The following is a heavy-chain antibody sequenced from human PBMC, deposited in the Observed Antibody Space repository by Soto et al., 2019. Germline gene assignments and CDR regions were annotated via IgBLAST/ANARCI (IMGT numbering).Heavy chain of an antibody. Sequence: HPGGSLRLSCAASGFTFSSYEMNWVRQAPGKGLEWVSYISSSGSTIYYADSVKGRFTISRDNAKNSLYLQTNSLRAEDTAVYYCASGTMQQLVPLPHFQHWGQGTLVTVSS. CDR2: ISSSGSTI. V-gene: IGHV3-48*03. D-gene: IGHD6-13*01. CDR1: GFTFSSYE. J-gene: IGHJ1*01. CDR3: ASGTMQQLVPLPHFQH.